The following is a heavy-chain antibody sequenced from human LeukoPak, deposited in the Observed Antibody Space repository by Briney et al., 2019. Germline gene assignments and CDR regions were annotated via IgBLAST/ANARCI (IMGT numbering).Heavy chain of an antibody. CDR1: GGSISSGGYY. CDR2: ISGSGGST. J-gene: IGHJ3*01. Sequence: PSETLSLTCTVSGGSISSGGYYWSWVRQAPGKGLEWVSAISGSGGSTYYADSVKGRFTISRDNSKNTLYLQMNSLRAEDTAVYYCAKDSRAGTTSDA. CDR3: AKDSRAGTTSDA. D-gene: IGHD1-7*01. V-gene: IGHV3-23*01.